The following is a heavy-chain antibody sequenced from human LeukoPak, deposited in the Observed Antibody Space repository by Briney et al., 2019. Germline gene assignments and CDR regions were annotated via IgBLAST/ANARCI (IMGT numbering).Heavy chain of an antibody. J-gene: IGHJ4*02. CDR3: ARDGGPIEMATNPLSFDY. D-gene: IGHD5-24*01. CDR1: GGTFSSYA. V-gene: IGHV1-69*13. CDR2: SIPIFGTA. Sequence: SVKVSCKASGGTFSSYAISWVRQAPGQGLEWMGGSIPIFGTANYAQKFQGRVTITADESTSTAYMELSSLRSEDTAVYYCARDGGPIEMATNPLSFDYWGQGTLATVSS.